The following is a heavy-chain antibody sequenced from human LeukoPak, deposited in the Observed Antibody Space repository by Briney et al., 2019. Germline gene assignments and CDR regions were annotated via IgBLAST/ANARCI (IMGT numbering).Heavy chain of an antibody. CDR1: GFTFSSYA. J-gene: IGHJ4*02. Sequence: GGSLRLSCAASGFTFSSYAMHWVRQAPGKGLEWVAVISYDGSNKYYADSVKGRFTISRDNSKNTLYLQMNSLRAEDTAVYYCATPERRKASLPFDYWGQGTLVTVSS. CDR3: ATPERRKASLPFDY. V-gene: IGHV3-30-3*01. CDR2: ISYDGSNK. D-gene: IGHD1-14*01.